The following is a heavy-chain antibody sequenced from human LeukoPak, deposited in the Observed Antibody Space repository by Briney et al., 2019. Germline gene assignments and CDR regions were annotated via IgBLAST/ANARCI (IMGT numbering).Heavy chain of an antibody. Sequence: SETLSLTCAVYGGSFSGYYWSWIRQPPGKGLEWIGEINHSGSTNYNPSLKSRVTISVDTSKNQLSLKLTSVTAADTAVYYCARGHDGVVGWFAPWGRGTLVTVSS. CDR3: ARGHDGVVGWFAP. J-gene: IGHJ5*02. CDR2: INHSGST. V-gene: IGHV4-34*01. D-gene: IGHD2-15*01. CDR1: GGSFSGYY.